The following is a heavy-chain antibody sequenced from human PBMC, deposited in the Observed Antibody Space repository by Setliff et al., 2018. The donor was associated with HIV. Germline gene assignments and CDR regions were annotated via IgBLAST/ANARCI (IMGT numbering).Heavy chain of an antibody. Sequence: GASVKVSCKASGYTFTNNGINWVRQAPGQGLEWMGWISGDNGNTKYAQKLQGRVTMTTDTSTSTAYMELRNLRFEDTAVYYCARDGGPGSGWGDYSYYYSMDVWGKGTTVTVSS. CDR3: ARDGGPGSGWGDYSYYYSMDV. J-gene: IGHJ6*04. V-gene: IGHV1-18*01. CDR1: GYTFTNNG. D-gene: IGHD6-19*01. CDR2: ISGDNGNT.